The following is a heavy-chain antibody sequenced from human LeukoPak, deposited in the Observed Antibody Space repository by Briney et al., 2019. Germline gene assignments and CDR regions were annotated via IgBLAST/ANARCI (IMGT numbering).Heavy chain of an antibody. J-gene: IGHJ1*01. V-gene: IGHV1-69*13. Sequence: ASVNVSCKASGGTFSSYAISWVRQAPGQGLEWMGGIIPIFGTANYAQKLQGRVTINADESTSTAYMELSSLRSEERAVYYCARELSRIAVAGTMGFWGQGTLGTVSS. CDR3: ARELSRIAVAGTMGF. D-gene: IGHD6-19*01. CDR1: GGTFSSYA. CDR2: IIPIFGTA.